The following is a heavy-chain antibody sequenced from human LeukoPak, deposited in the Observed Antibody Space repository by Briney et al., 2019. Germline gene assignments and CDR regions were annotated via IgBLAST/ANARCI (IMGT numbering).Heavy chain of an antibody. J-gene: IGHJ6*02. CDR2: ISSSSSYI. CDR3: ARAEIVVVVAATPIDYYYGMDV. CDR1: GFTFSSYS. Sequence: GGSLRLSCAASGFTFSSYSMNWVRQAPGKGLEWVSSISSSSSYIYYADSVKGRFTISRDNAKNSLYLQMNSLRAEDTAVYYYARAEIVVVVAATPIDYYYGMDVWGQGTTVTVSS. D-gene: IGHD2-15*01. V-gene: IGHV3-21*01.